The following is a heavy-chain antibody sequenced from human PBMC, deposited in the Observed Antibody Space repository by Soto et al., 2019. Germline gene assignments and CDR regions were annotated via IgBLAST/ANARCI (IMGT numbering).Heavy chain of an antibody. V-gene: IGHV1-69*13. CDR2: IIPIFGTA. D-gene: IGHD2-2*01. J-gene: IGHJ6*02. Sequence: SVKVSCKASGGTFSIYAISWVLQAPGQGLEWMGGIIPIFGTANYAQKFQGRVTITADESTSTAYMELSSLRSEDTAVYYCARDPLRLYVVVPSFSWGHYYYCTDVRCQGTTLSV. CDR3: ARDPLRLYVVVPSFSWGHYYYCTDV. CDR1: GGTFSIYA.